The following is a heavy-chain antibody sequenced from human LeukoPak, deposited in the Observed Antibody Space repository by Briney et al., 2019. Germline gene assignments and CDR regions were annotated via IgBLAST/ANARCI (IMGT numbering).Heavy chain of an antibody. J-gene: IGHJ4*02. CDR2: IYSGGST. CDR1: GFTVSSNY. CDR3: ARSPKGYSSSWYDY. V-gene: IGHV3-53*01. D-gene: IGHD6-13*01. Sequence: GGSLRLSCAASGFTVSSNYMSWVRQAPGKGLEWVSVIYSGGSTYYADSVTGRFTISRDNSKNTLYLQMNSLRAEDTAVYYCARSPKGYSSSWYDYWGQGTLVTVSS.